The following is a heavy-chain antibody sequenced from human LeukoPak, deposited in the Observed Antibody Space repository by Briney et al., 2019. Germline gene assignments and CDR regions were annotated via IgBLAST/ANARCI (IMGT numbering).Heavy chain of an antibody. CDR2: IYSGGST. Sequence: PGGSLRLSCAASGFTVSNNYMSWARQAPGKGLEWVPVIYSGGSTYYADSVKGRFTISRDNSKNTLYLQMNSLRAEDTAVYYCASLGYSYGNHHFDYWGQGTLVTVSS. D-gene: IGHD5-18*01. V-gene: IGHV3-66*01. CDR3: ASLGYSYGNHHFDY. J-gene: IGHJ4*02. CDR1: GFTVSNNY.